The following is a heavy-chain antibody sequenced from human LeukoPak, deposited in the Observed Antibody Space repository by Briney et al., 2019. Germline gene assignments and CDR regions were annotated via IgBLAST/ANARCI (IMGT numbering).Heavy chain of an antibody. Sequence: ESLRLSCAASGFTFSSYAMSWVRQAPGKGLEWIGEINHSGSTNYNPSLKSRVTISVDTSKNQFSLKLSSVTAADTAVYYCARSSGWYLKATSFDYWGQGTLVTVSS. CDR1: GFTFSSYA. J-gene: IGHJ4*02. V-gene: IGHV4-34*08. D-gene: IGHD6-19*01. CDR3: ARSSGWYLKATSFDY. CDR2: INHSGST.